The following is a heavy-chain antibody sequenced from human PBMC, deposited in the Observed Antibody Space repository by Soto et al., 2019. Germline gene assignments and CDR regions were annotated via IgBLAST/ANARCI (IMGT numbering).Heavy chain of an antibody. CDR2: ISYDGSNK. CDR3: ASPGIAVAGSFDY. J-gene: IGHJ4*02. CDR1: GFTFSSYA. D-gene: IGHD6-19*01. Sequence: QVQLVESGGGVVQPGRSLRLSCAASGFTFSSYAMHWVRQAPDKGLEWVAVISYDGSNKYYADSVKGRFTISRDNSKNTLYLQMNSLRAEDTAVYYCASPGIAVAGSFDYWGQGTLVTVSS. V-gene: IGHV3-30-3*01.